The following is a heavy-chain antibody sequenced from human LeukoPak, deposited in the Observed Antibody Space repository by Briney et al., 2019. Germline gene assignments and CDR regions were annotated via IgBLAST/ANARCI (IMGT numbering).Heavy chain of an antibody. Sequence: PGGSLRLSCTASGFTFSSYWMNWVRQAPGKGLEWVANIKQDGSEKYYVDSVKGQFTISRDNAKKSLYLQMNSLRAKDTAVYYCARETEMANLDYWGQGTLVTVSS. V-gene: IGHV3-7*04. D-gene: IGHD5-24*01. CDR3: ARETEMANLDY. J-gene: IGHJ4*02. CDR1: GFTFSSYW. CDR2: IKQDGSEK.